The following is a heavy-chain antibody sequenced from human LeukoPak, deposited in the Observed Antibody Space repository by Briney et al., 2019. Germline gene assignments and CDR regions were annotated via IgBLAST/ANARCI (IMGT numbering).Heavy chain of an antibody. CDR3: TTDVLLWFGELLKDY. J-gene: IGHJ4*02. D-gene: IGHD3-10*01. Sequence: GGSLRLSCTASGFTFGDYAMSWVRQAPGKGLEWVGFIRSKAYGGTTEYAASVKGRFTISRDDSKSIAYLQMNSLKTEDTAVYYCTTDVLLWFGELLKDYWGQGTLVTVSS. CDR2: IRSKAYGGTT. V-gene: IGHV3-49*04. CDR1: GFTFGDYA.